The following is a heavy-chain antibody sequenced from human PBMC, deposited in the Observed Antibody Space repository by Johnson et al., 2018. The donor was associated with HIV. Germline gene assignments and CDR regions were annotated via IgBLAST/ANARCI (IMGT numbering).Heavy chain of an antibody. CDR1: RFTFSSYG. J-gene: IGHJ3*02. Sequence: VQLVESGGGVVQPGRSLRLSCAASRFTFSSYGMHWVRQAPGKGLKWVAVIWYDGSNKYYADSVKGLFTISRDNSKNTLYLQMNSLRDEYTAVYDCARPRRLFEGHDAFDIWGQGTMVTVSS. CDR2: IWYDGSNK. D-gene: IGHD2-21*01. V-gene: IGHV3-33*01. CDR3: ARPRRLFEGHDAFDI.